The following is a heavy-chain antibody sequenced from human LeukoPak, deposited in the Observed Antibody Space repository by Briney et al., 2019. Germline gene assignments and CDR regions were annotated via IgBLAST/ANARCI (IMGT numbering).Heavy chain of an antibody. CDR3: ARSVHSSGPFDY. Sequence: SVKVSCKASGFTFTSSAMQWVRQARGQRLEWIGWIVVGSGNTNYAQKFQERVTITRDMSTSTAYMELSSLRSEDTAVYYCARSVHSSGPFDYWGQGTLVTVSS. CDR2: IVVGSGNT. V-gene: IGHV1-58*02. CDR1: GFTFTSSA. J-gene: IGHJ4*02. D-gene: IGHD6-19*01.